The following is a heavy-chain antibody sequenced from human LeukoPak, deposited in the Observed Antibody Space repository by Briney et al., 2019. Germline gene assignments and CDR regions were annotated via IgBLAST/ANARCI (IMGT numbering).Heavy chain of an antibody. D-gene: IGHD3-22*01. CDR2: IIPIFGTA. J-gene: IGHJ4*02. CDR3: ARGHNSGYYLKY. Sequence: GASVKVSCKASGGTFSSYAISWVRQAPGQGLEWMGGIIPIFGTANYAQKFQGRVTITTDESTSTAYMELSSLRSEDTAVYYCARGHNSGYYLKYWGQGTLVTVSS. V-gene: IGHV1-69*05. CDR1: GGTFSSYA.